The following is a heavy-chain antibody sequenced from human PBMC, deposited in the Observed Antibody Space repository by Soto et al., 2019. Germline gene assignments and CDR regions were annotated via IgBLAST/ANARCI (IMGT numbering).Heavy chain of an antibody. Sequence: QVQLVESGGGVVQPGRSLRLSCAASGFTFGDFGMHWVRPATGKVLEWLAVLSYDGTNKYYADSGKGRFTISRDNPKNTLYLQINSRRAEDTAVYFCAKDLRRRGMTVFFYYHYIDVWGNGTTVTVSS. CDR3: AKDLRRRGMTVFFYYHYIDV. CDR2: LSYDGTNK. CDR1: GFTFGDFG. J-gene: IGHJ6*03. V-gene: IGHV3-30*18. D-gene: IGHD4-4*01.